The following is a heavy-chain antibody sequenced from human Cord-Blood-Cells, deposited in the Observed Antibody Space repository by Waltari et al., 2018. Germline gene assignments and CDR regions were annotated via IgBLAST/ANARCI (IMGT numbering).Heavy chain of an antibody. D-gene: IGHD2-2*01. CDR2: INHSGST. Sequence: QVQLQQWGAGLLKPSETLSPTCAVYGGSFSGYYWSWIRPPPGKGLEWIGEINHSGSTNYNPSLKSRVTISVDTSKNQFSLKLSSVTAADTAVYYCASPRYCSSTSCYAFDIWGQGTMVTVSS. J-gene: IGHJ3*02. CDR3: ASPRYCSSTSCYAFDI. CDR1: GGSFSGYY. V-gene: IGHV4-34*01.